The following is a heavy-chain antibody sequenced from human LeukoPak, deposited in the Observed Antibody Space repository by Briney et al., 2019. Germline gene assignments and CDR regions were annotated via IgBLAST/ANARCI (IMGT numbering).Heavy chain of an antibody. CDR3: AKDIATHRRQQLAIDY. J-gene: IGHJ4*02. V-gene: IGHV3-30*02. Sequence: GGSLRLSCVVSGFTFSSYAMHWVRQAPGKGLEWVAFIRYDGRNKYYADSVKGRLTISRDTSNNTLYLQMNSLRAEDTAVYYCAKDIATHRRQQLAIDYWGQGTRVTVSS. CDR1: GFTFSSYA. CDR2: IRYDGRNK. D-gene: IGHD6-13*01.